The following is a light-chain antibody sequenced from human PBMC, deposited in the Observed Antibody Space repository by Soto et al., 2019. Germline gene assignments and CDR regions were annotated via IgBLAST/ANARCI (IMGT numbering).Light chain of an antibody. CDR2: GTS. Sequence: EIVFTQSPGTLSLSPGERATFSCRASQSVGSTFFGWYQQKPGQAPRLLIYGTSNRATGTPDRFSGSGSGTEFTLTISSLQSEDFAVYYCQQYEQWPLTFGGGTEVEIK. CDR1: QSVGSTF. J-gene: IGKJ4*01. CDR3: QQYEQWPLT. V-gene: IGKV3-20*01.